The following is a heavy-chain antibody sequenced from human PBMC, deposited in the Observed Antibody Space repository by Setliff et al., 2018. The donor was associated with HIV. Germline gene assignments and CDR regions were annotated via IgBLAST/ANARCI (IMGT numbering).Heavy chain of an antibody. J-gene: IGHJ2*01. CDR2: IYMSGSA. CDR3: ARHDGTYCGGSCDWYFDL. V-gene: IGHV4-61*10. CDR1: GASVSFSTFY. D-gene: IGHD2-15*01. Sequence: KLSETLSLTCSVSGASVSFSTFYWSWIRQPAGKEPEWIGHIYMSGSANYNPSLKSRVTISVDTSKNHFSLKLNSVTAADTAVYYCARHDGTYCGGSCDWYFDLWGRGTLVTVSS.